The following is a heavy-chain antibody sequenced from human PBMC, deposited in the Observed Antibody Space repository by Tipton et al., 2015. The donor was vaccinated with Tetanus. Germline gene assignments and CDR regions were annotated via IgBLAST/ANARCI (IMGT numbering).Heavy chain of an antibody. CDR3: AGWELLNWNAFDI. J-gene: IGHJ3*02. CDR2: IYYTGST. CDR1: GASSTSGDYY. V-gene: IGHV4-39*07. Sequence: TLSLTCTVSGASSTSGDYYWAWIRQPPGKGPEWIGSIYYTGSTYYNPSLKSRVTISEDTSKNQFSLKLSSVTAADTAVYYCAGWELLNWNAFDIWGQGTGVTVSA. D-gene: IGHD2-15*01.